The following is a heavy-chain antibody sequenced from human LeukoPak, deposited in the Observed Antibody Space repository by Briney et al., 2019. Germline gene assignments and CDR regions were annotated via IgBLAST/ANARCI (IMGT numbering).Heavy chain of an antibody. J-gene: IGHJ4*02. CDR3: AKKGPQGATSYYFDY. V-gene: IGHV3-20*04. CDR1: GFTFDDYG. CDR2: INWNGGST. D-gene: IGHD1-26*01. Sequence: GGSLRLSCAASGFTFDDYGLSWVRQAPGKGLEWVSGINWNGGSTGYADSVKGRFTISRDNAKKSLYLQMHSLRAEDTAVYYCAKKGPQGATSYYFDYWGQGTLVTVSS.